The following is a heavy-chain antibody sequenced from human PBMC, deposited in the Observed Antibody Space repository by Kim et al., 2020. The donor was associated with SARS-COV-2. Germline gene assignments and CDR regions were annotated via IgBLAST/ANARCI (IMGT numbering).Heavy chain of an antibody. CDR3: ARVGYYGGNFDY. V-gene: IGHV4-39*07. Sequence: SSHPSLKSRVTISVDTSKNQFSLKLSSVTAADTAVYYCARVGYYGGNFDYWGQGTLVTVSS. D-gene: IGHD4-17*01. J-gene: IGHJ4*02.